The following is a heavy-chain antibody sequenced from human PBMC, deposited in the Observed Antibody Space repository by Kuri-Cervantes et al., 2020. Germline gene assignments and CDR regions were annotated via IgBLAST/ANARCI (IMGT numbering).Heavy chain of an antibody. Sequence: GESLKISCAASGFTFSSYSMNWVRQAPGKGLEWVSAISGSGGSTYYADSVKGRFTISRDNSKNTLYLQMNSLRAEDTAVYYCAKDRSRGYFDYWGQGTLVTVSS. CDR3: AKDRSRGYFDY. CDR2: ISGSGGST. J-gene: IGHJ4*02. V-gene: IGHV3-23*01. CDR1: GFTFSSYS. D-gene: IGHD3-16*01.